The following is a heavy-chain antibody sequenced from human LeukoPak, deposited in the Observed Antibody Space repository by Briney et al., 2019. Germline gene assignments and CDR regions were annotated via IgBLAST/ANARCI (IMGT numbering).Heavy chain of an antibody. D-gene: IGHD2-2*01. Sequence: GGSRRLSCVASGFTFTSNWMTWVRQAPGKGLEWVANINQDGGEKYYVDSVEGRFTISRDNAKNSLYLQMNSLRVEDTAMYYCARRRSTGDWGQGTRVTVSS. CDR2: INQDGGEK. J-gene: IGHJ4*02. CDR3: ARRRSTGD. V-gene: IGHV3-7*01. CDR1: GFTFTSNW.